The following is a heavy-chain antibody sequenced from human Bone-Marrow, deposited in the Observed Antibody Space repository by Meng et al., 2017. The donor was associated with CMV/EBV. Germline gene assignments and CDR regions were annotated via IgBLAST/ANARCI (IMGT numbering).Heavy chain of an antibody. CDR1: GFTFDDYA. V-gene: IGHV3-9*01. D-gene: IGHD3-22*01. CDR2: ISWNSGSI. J-gene: IGHJ4*02. Sequence: SLKISCAASGFTFDDYAMHWVRQAPGKGLEWVSGISWNSGSIGYADSVKGRFTISRDNAKNSLYLQMNSLRAEDTAVYYCARARYDSSGYFDYWGQGTLVTVSS. CDR3: ARARYDSSGYFDY.